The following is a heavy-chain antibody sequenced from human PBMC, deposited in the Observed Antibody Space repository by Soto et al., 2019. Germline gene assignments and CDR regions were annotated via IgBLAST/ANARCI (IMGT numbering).Heavy chain of an antibody. V-gene: IGHV3-23*01. D-gene: IGHD6-19*01. Sequence: GGSLRLSCAASGFTFSSYAMSWVRQAPGKGLEWVSVISGSGGSTYYADSVKGRFTISRDNSKNTLYLQMNSLRAEDTAVYYCAKDLGVSVAGPIFDYWGQGTLVTVSS. CDR1: GFTFSSYA. CDR2: ISGSGGST. J-gene: IGHJ4*02. CDR3: AKDLGVSVAGPIFDY.